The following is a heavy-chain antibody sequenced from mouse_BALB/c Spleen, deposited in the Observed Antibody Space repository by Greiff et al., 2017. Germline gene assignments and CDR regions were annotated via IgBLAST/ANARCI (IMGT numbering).Heavy chain of an antibody. Sequence: VKVVESGPGLVAPSQSLSITCTVSGFSLTSYGVHWVRQPPGKGLEWLGVIWAGGSTNYNSALMSRLSISKDNSKSQVFLKMNSLQTDDTAMYYCARDEEDLLWPSMDYWGQGTSVTVSS. CDR3: ARDEEDLLWPSMDY. V-gene: IGHV2-9*02. CDR1: GFSLTSYG. J-gene: IGHJ4*01. D-gene: IGHD2-1*01. CDR2: IWAGGST.